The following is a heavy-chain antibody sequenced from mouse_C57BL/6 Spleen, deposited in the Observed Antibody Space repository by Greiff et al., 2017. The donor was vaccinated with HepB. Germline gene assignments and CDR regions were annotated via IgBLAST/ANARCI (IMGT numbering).Heavy chain of an antibody. V-gene: IGHV1-81*01. D-gene: IGHD2-12*01. CDR3: ESLTYNYVYCFDY. CDR1: GYTFTSYG. J-gene: IGHJ2*01. Sequence: QVQLQQSGAALARPGASVKLSCKASGYTFTSYGISWVKQRTGQGLEWIGEIYSRSGNTYYNEKFKGKATLTAAKSSSTADMELRSLTSDDTAVYYCESLTYNYVYCFDYWGQGTNLTVTS. CDR2: IYSRSGNT.